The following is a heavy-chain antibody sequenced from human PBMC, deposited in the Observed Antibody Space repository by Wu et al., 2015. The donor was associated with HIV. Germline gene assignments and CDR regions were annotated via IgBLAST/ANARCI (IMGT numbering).Heavy chain of an antibody. CDR2: ISAYNGNT. Sequence: QVQLVQSGAEVKKPGSSVKVSCKASGGSFTSYGISWVRQAPGQGLEWMGWISAYNGNTNYAQKLQGRVTMTTDTSTSTAYMELRSLRSDDTAVYYCARGPIAAAGDYYYYYYMDVWGKGTTVTVSS. V-gene: IGHV1-18*01. J-gene: IGHJ6*03. CDR3: ARGPIAAAGDYYYYYYMDV. D-gene: IGHD6-13*01. CDR1: GGSFTSYG.